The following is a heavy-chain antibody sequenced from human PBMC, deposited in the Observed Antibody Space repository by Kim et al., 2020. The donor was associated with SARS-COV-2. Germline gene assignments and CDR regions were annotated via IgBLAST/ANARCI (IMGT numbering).Heavy chain of an antibody. CDR3: ASSESSSTTPAPIDY. D-gene: IGHD2-2*01. CDR1: GFTFSSYS. V-gene: IGHV3-21*01. CDR2: ISSSSSYI. Sequence: GGSLRLSCAASGFTFSSYSMNWVRQAPGKGLEWVSSISSSSSYIYYADSVKGRFTISRDNAKNSLYLQMNSLRAEDTAVYYCASSESSSTTPAPIDYWGQGTLVTVSS. J-gene: IGHJ4*02.